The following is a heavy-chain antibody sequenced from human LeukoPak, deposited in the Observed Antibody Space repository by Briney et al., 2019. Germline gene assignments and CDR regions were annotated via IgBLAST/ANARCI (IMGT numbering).Heavy chain of an antibody. D-gene: IGHD6-19*01. Sequence: ASVKVSCKASRYTFTSYGISWVRQAPGQGLEGMGIINSSGGSTNYAQKFQGRVTMTRDTSTSTVYMELSSLRSEDTAVYYCARFAVHRRLTVAGQFGLDYWGQGTLVTVSS. J-gene: IGHJ4*02. CDR1: RYTFTSYG. V-gene: IGHV1-46*01. CDR2: INSSGGST. CDR3: ARFAVHRRLTVAGQFGLDY.